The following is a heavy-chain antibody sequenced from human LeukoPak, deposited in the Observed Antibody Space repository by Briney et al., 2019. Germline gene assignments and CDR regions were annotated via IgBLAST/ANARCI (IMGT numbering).Heavy chain of an antibody. D-gene: IGHD2-21*01. Sequence: PSATLSLTCTVSGGSISSYYWSWVRQAPGKGLEWVANIKQDGSEKYYVDSVKGRFTISRDNAKNSLYLQMNSLRAEDTAVYYCARSQGDPLDYYYYMDVWGKGTTVTISS. CDR3: ARSQGDPLDYYYYMDV. CDR2: IKQDGSEK. V-gene: IGHV3-7*01. J-gene: IGHJ6*03. CDR1: GGSISSYY.